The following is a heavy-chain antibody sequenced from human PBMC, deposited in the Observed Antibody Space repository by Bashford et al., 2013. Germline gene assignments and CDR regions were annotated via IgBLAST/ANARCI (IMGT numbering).Heavy chain of an antibody. CDR2: ISGSSDTGTSYT. D-gene: IGHD3-3*01. CDR3: ARSVNFGVGVSTNTWFDP. V-gene: IGHV3-11*06. J-gene: IGHJ5*02. Sequence: GGSLRLSCAASGFTFSDHYMAWIRQAPGKGLECVSYISGSSDTGTSYTNYADSVKGRFTISRDNAKNSLYLQMDSLRADDTAVYYCARSVNFGVGVSTNTWFDPWGQGTLVTVSS. CDR1: GFTFSDHY.